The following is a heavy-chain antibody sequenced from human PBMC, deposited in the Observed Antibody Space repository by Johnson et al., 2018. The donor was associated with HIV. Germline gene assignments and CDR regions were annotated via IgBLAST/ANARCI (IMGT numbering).Heavy chain of an antibody. Sequence: QMQLVESGGGVVQPGRSLRLSCAASGFTFSSYAMHWVRQAPGKGLAWVAVISYDGSNKYYADSVKGRFTSYRDNSQNTLYLQMNSLRAEDTAVYYCARDRVWFGELYAFDIWGQGTMVTVSS. V-gene: IGHV3-30*04. CDR3: ARDRVWFGELYAFDI. CDR2: ISYDGSNK. CDR1: GFTFSSYA. J-gene: IGHJ3*02. D-gene: IGHD3-10*01.